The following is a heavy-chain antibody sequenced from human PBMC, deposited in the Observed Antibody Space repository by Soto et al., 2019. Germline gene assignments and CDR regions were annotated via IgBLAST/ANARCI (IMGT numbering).Heavy chain of an antibody. V-gene: IGHV1-69*01. CDR1: GGTFSSYA. CDR3: ARGTYYDFWSGYKMDV. D-gene: IGHD3-3*01. CDR2: IIPIFGTA. J-gene: IGHJ6*02. Sequence: QVQLVQSGAEVKKPGSSVKVSCKASGGTFSSYAISWVRQAPGQGLAWMGGIIPIFGTANYAQKFQGRVTITADESTSTADMELSSLRSEDTAVYYCARGTYYDFWSGYKMDVWGQGTTVTGSS.